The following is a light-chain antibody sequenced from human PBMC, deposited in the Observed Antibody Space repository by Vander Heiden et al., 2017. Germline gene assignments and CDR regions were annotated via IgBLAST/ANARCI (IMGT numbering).Light chain of an antibody. CDR3: QAWDSSTASDV. CDR1: KLGDKY. CDR2: QDS. Sequence: SYELTQLPSVSVSPGQTASITCSGDKLGDKYACWYQQKPGQSPVLVIYQDSKRPSGIPERFSGSNSGNTATLTISGTQAMDEADYYCQAWDSSTASDVFGTGTKVTVL. J-gene: IGLJ1*01. V-gene: IGLV3-1*01.